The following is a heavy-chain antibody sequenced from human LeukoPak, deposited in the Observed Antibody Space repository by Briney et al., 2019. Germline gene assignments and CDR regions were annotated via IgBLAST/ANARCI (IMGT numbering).Heavy chain of an antibody. CDR2: INTANGDT. Sequence: ASVKVSCKTSGYTFTTYVIHWVRQAPGQGLESLGWINTANGDTEYSQRFQGRVTFARDTPASTVYMELNSLKSEDTAMFYCARDRCSGGICYSSLVYWGQGTLVTVPS. CDR3: ARDRCSGGICYSSLVY. J-gene: IGHJ4*02. D-gene: IGHD2-15*01. V-gene: IGHV1-3*04. CDR1: GYTFTTYV.